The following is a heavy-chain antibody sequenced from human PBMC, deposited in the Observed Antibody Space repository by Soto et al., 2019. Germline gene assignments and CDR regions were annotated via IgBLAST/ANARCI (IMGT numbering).Heavy chain of an antibody. J-gene: IGHJ3*02. CDR3: ARQRLAYCGGDCYSDAFDI. CDR1: GFTFSSYA. V-gene: IGHV3-30-3*01. CDR2: ISYDGSNK. D-gene: IGHD2-21*02. Sequence: VGSLRLSCAASGFTFSSYAMHWVRQAPGRGLEWVAVISYDGSNKYYADSVKGRFTISRDNSKNTLYLQMNSLRAEDTAVYYCARQRLAYCGGDCYSDAFDIWGQGTMVTVSS.